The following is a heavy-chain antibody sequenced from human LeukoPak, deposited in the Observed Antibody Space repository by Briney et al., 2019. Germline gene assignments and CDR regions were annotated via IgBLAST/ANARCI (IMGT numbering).Heavy chain of an antibody. CDR1: AFTVSSNY. CDR3: ARGSRSPSGTYHYYFDY. V-gene: IGHV3-53*01. D-gene: IGHD1-26*01. CDR2: VFSGGTT. J-gene: IGHJ4*02. Sequence: GGSLRLSCAASAFTVSSNYMSWVRQAPGKGLEWVSVVFSGGTTYYADSVKGRFTISRDNSKNTLYLQMNSLRAEDTAVYYCARGSRSPSGTYHYYFDYWGQGTLVTVS.